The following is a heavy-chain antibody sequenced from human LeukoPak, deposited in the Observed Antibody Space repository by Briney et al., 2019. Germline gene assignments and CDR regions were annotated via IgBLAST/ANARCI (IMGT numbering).Heavy chain of an antibody. V-gene: IGHV3-21*01. CDR1: GFTFYSYA. D-gene: IGHD6-19*01. CDR2: ISSSSSYI. J-gene: IGHJ4*02. CDR3: ARDNLGGQWLAGGSLPPPDY. Sequence: NAGGSLRLSCAASGFTFYSYAMNWVRQAPGKGLEWVSSISSSSSYIYYADSVKGRFTISRDNAKNSLYLQMNSLRAEDTAVYYCARDNLGGQWLAGGSLPPPDYWGQGTLVTVSS.